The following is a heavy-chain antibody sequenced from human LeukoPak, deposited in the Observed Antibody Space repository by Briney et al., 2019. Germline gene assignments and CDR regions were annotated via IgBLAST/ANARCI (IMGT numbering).Heavy chain of an antibody. J-gene: IGHJ4*02. CDR2: ISSSGSNT. D-gene: IGHD4-17*01. CDR1: GFTFSSYE. V-gene: IGHV3-48*03. Sequence: GGXXXXSCAASGFTFSSYEMNWVRQAPGKGLQWVSYISSSGSNTYYADSVKGRFTISRDNAKNSLYLQMNSLSAEDTAVYYCAREDYGDSFDYWGQGTLVTVSS. CDR3: AREDYGDSFDY.